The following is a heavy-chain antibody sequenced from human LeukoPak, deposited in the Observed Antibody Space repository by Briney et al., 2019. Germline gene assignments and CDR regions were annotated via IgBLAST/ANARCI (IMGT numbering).Heavy chain of an antibody. CDR2: ISSSSSTI. CDR3: ARATGGVDTAMVYYDY. Sequence: PGGSLRLSCAASGFTFSSYSMNWVRQAPGKGLEWVSYISSSSSTIYYADSVKGRFTISRDNAKNSLYLQMNSLRAEDTAVYYCARATGGVDTAMVYYDYWGQGTLVTVSS. CDR1: GFTFSSYS. J-gene: IGHJ4*02. V-gene: IGHV3-48*01. D-gene: IGHD5-18*01.